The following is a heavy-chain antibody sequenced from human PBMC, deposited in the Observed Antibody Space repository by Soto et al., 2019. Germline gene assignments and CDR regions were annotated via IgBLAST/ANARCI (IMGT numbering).Heavy chain of an antibody. Sequence: ASVKVSCKASGYTFTGYYMHWVRQAPGQGLEWMGWINPNSGGTNYAQKFQGWVTMTRDTSISTAYMELSRLRSDDTAVYYCARAGIGTTFGGSIFHYYYGMDVWGQGTTVTVSS. CDR3: ARAGIGTTFGGSIFHYYYGMDV. J-gene: IGHJ6*02. V-gene: IGHV1-2*04. CDR1: GYTFTGYY. D-gene: IGHD1-7*01. CDR2: INPNSGGT.